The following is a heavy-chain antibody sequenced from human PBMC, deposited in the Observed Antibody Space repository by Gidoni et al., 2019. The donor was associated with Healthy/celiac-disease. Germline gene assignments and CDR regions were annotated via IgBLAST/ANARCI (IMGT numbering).Heavy chain of an antibody. V-gene: IGHV3-48*02. Sequence: EVQLLSVGGGLVQPGGSLRLPCAAFGFIFSSYSMNGVRQAPGKGLEWVSYISSSSSTIYYADYVKDRFTITRDNAKNSLYLQMNSLRDEDTAVYYCARDLGVLLWFREAIGDYWGQGTLVTVSS. J-gene: IGHJ4*02. CDR3: ARDLGVLLWFREAIGDY. CDR1: GFIFSSYS. D-gene: IGHD3-10*01. CDR2: ISSSSSTI.